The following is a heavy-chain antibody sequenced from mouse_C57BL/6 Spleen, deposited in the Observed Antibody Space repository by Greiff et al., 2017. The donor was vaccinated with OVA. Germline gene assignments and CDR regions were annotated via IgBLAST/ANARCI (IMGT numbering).Heavy chain of an antibody. CDR3: ARSKGYDYDEGMDY. D-gene: IGHD2-4*01. Sequence: VQLQQPGAELVRPGTSVKLSCKASGYTFTSYWMHWVKQRPGQGLEWIGVIDPSDSYTNYNQKFKGKATLNVDTSSSTAYMQLSSLTSYDSAVYYCARSKGYDYDEGMDYWGQGTSVTVSS. V-gene: IGHV1-59*01. CDR1: GYTFTSYW. J-gene: IGHJ4*01. CDR2: IDPSDSYT.